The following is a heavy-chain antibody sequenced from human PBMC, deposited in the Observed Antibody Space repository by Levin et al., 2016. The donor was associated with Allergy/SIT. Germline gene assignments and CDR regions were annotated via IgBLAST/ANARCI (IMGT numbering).Heavy chain of an antibody. V-gene: IGHV3-21*01. J-gene: IGHJ5*02. Sequence: GESLKISCAASGFTFSSYSMNWVRQAPGKGLEWVSSISSSSSYIYYADSVKGRFTISRDNAKNSLYLQMNSLRAEDTAVYYCARGGSGSYLGWFDPWGQGTLVTVSS. D-gene: IGHD1-26*01. CDR2: ISSSSSYI. CDR3: ARGGSGSYLGWFDP. CDR1: GFTFSSYS.